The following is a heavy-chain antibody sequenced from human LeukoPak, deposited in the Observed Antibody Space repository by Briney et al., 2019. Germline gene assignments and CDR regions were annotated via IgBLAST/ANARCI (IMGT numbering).Heavy chain of an antibody. V-gene: IGHV3-48*03. CDR3: ARDRFSEVADPFDY. Sequence: GGSLRLSCAASGFTFSSYEMNWVRQAPGKGLEWVSYISSSGSTIYYADSVKGRFTISRDNAKNSLYQQMNSLRAEDTAVYYCARDRFSEVADPFDYWGQGTLVTVSS. D-gene: IGHD6-19*01. CDR1: GFTFSSYE. J-gene: IGHJ4*02. CDR2: ISSSGSTI.